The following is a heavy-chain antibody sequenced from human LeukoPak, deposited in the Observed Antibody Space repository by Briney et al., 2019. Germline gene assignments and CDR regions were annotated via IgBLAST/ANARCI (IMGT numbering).Heavy chain of an antibody. CDR2: ISYDGSNK. CDR1: GFTFSSYG. CDR3: AKEATVTPYYFDY. Sequence: GGSLRLSCAASGFTFSSYGMHWVRQAPGKGLEWVAVISYDGSNKYYADSVKGRFTISRDNSKNTLCLQMNSLRAEDTAVYYCAKEATVTPYYFDYWGQGTLVTVSS. D-gene: IGHD4-17*01. V-gene: IGHV3-30*18. J-gene: IGHJ4*02.